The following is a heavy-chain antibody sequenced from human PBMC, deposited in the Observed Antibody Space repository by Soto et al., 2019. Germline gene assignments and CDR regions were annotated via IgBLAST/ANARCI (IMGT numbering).Heavy chain of an antibody. Sequence: ASVKASCKASGYTVTGYYMHWVRQSPGQGLELMGWINPNSGGTNYAQKFQGWVTMTRDTSISTAYMELSRLRSDDTAVYYCARDRSMITFGGVIVPDAFDIWGQGTMVTVSS. D-gene: IGHD3-16*02. J-gene: IGHJ3*02. CDR3: ARDRSMITFGGVIVPDAFDI. CDR2: INPNSGGT. CDR1: GYTVTGYY. V-gene: IGHV1-2*04.